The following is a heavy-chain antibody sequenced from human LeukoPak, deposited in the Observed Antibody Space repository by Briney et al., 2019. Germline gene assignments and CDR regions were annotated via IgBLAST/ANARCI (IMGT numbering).Heavy chain of an antibody. CDR3: ARDLTYSGYDQVDY. D-gene: IGHD5-12*01. CDR2: INPNSGGT. V-gene: IGHV1-2*06. Sequence: ASVKVSCKASGYTFTGYYMHWVRQAPGQGLEWMGRINPNSGGTNYAQKFQGRVTMTRDTSISTAYMELSRLRSDDTAVYYCARDLTYSGYDQVDYWGQGTLVNVSS. CDR1: GYTFTGYY. J-gene: IGHJ4*02.